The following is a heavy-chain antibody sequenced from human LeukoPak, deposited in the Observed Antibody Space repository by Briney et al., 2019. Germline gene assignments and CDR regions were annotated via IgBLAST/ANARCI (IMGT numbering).Heavy chain of an antibody. D-gene: IGHD3-10*01. CDR1: GGSFSGYY. CDR2: INHSGST. J-gene: IGHJ4*02. V-gene: IGHV4-34*01. Sequence: PSETLSLTCAVYGGSFSGYYWSWIRQPPGKGLEWIGEINHSGSTNYNPSLKSRVTISVDTSKNQFSLKLSSVTAADTAVYYCARDLFGGAIDYWGQGTLVTVSS. CDR3: ARDLFGGAIDY.